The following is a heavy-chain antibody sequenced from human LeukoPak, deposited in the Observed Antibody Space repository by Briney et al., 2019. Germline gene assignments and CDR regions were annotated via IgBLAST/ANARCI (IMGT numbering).Heavy chain of an antibody. J-gene: IGHJ4*02. CDR2: IKFDGSNI. CDR3: VREKSTGGYRTSDY. V-gene: IGHV3-30*04. CDR1: GFTFGSYA. Sequence: PGGSLRLSCAASGFTFGSYAMHWVRQAPVKGLEWVAVIKFDGSNIHYADSVRGRFTISRDNSKNTLYLQINSLRAEDTAIYYCVREKSTGGYRTSDYWGQGTLVTVPS. D-gene: IGHD2-8*02.